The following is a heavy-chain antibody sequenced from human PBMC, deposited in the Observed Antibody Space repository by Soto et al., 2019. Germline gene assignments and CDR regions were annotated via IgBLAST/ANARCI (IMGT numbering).Heavy chain of an antibody. V-gene: IGHV4-30-4*01. D-gene: IGHD5-12*01. CDR2: IYDSGSS. Sequence: SETLSLTCTVSGASISSGDYFWSWICQSPGKGLQWIGYIYDSGSSYYNPSLKSRVTMSVDTSKNQFSLKLSSVTAADTAVYYCAREKGYISGPKNFDYWGQGTLVTVSS. CDR3: AREKGYISGPKNFDY. CDR1: GASISSGDYF. J-gene: IGHJ4*02.